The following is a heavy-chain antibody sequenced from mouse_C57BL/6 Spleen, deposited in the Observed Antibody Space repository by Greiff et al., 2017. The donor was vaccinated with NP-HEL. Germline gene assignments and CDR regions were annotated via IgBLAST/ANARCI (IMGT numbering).Heavy chain of an antibody. J-gene: IGHJ3*01. Sequence: QVQLKQSGPELVKPGASVKLSCKASGYTFTSYDINWVKQRPGQGLEWIGWIYPRDGSTKYNEKFKGKATLTVDTSSSTAYMELHSLTSEDSAVYFCASSLTGRRGAYWGQGTLVTVSA. CDR2: IYPRDGST. CDR3: ASSLTGRRGAY. D-gene: IGHD4-1*01. V-gene: IGHV1-85*01. CDR1: GYTFTSYD.